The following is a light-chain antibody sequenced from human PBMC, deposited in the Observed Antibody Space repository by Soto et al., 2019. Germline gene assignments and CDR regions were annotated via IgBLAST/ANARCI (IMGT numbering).Light chain of an antibody. Sequence: EIVLTQSPGTLSLSPGERATLSCRASQSVVRSYLSWYQQKPDQAPRLLIYGSSSTATVIPDRFSGSGSGTDFTLTISILEPEDFAVYYCQHYGSSPPYTFGQGTKPEIK. CDR3: QHYGSSPPYT. V-gene: IGKV3-20*01. CDR1: QSVVRSY. CDR2: GSS. J-gene: IGKJ2*01.